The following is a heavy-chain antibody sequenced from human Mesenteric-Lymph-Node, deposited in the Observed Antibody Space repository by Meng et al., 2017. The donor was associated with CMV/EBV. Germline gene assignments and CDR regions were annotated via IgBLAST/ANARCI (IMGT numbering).Heavy chain of an antibody. V-gene: IGHV4-34*01. CDR1: GGYFSGYY. CDR3: ARNLYLTPGGSYADY. J-gene: IGHJ4*02. D-gene: IGHD5-18*01. Sequence: GSLRLSCAVYGGYFSGYYWSWIRQPPGKGLEWIGEINPSGSTNYNPSLGSRFTISVDTSKNQFSLKVSSVTAADTAVYYCARNLYLTPGGSYADYWGQGTLVTVSS. CDR2: INPSGST.